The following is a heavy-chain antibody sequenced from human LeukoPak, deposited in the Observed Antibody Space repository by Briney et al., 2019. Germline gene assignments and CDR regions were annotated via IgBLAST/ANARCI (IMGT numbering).Heavy chain of an antibody. CDR2: IYYSGSA. CDR1: GGSISRYY. J-gene: IGHJ4*02. V-gene: IGHV4-59*03. CDR3: SGGAVVNYFDY. Sequence: SETLSLTCTFTGGSISRYYWNWIRQPPGKGLDGIGYIYYSGSANYNPSLHSGGTIPVDTSKNQYSLKLSSVPAAEPAVCFCSGGAVVNYFDYWGQGTMVTVSS. D-gene: IGHD4-23*01.